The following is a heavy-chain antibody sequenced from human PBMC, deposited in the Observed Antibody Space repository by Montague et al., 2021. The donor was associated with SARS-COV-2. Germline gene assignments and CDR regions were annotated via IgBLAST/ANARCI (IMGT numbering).Heavy chain of an antibody. CDR2: FYGVGST. D-gene: IGHD1-14*01. CDR1: GASVGSSD. V-gene: IGHV4-59*02. CDR3: ARETMTADAFDI. Sequence: SETLSLTCTVSGASVGSSDWGWIRQSPGKGLEWIGYFYGVGSTDYNPSLKSRATISRDTSKYQFSLKVRSVTAADTAVYYCARETMTADAFDIWGQGTMVTVSS. J-gene: IGHJ3*02.